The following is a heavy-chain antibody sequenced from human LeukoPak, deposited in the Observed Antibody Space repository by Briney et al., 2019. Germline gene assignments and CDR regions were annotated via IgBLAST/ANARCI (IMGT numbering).Heavy chain of an antibody. V-gene: IGHV4-59*12. CDR2: ISNSGNT. CDR1: GDSISSNY. J-gene: IGHJ4*02. D-gene: IGHD3-16*01. CDR3: GRSAGFVHFDH. Sequence: SETPCLTCTVSGDSISSNYWNWIRQPPGKGLEWMGYISNSGNTLYSPSFKSRLTISADTSKNHFSLRLNSVTAADTALYYCGRSAGFVHFDHWRQGTLVTVCS.